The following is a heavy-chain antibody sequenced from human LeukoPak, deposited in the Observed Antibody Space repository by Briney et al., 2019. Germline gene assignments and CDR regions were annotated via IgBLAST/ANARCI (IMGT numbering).Heavy chain of an antibody. J-gene: IGHJ4*02. CDR2: IKQDGTEK. Sequence: GGSLRLSCAASGFTFSSYGMSWVRQAPGKGLEWVANIKQDGTEKYYVDSVKGRFTISRDNSKNTLYLQMNSLRAEDTAVYYCARDGYNHFDYWGQGTLVTVSS. CDR1: GFTFSSYG. CDR3: ARDGYNHFDY. D-gene: IGHD5-24*01. V-gene: IGHV3-7*01.